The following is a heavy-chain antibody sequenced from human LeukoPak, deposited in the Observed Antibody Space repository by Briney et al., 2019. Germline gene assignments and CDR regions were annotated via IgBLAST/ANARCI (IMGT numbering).Heavy chain of an antibody. CDR2: FAPGDGET. CDR3: ATGIQLSPTASFYFDY. D-gene: IGHD5-18*01. Sequence: ASVKVSCKVSGYTLSKLSMHWVRQAPGKGLEWMGAFAPGDGETIYAQRFQGRVTVTEDTSTDTANMELSSLRSEDTAVYYCATGIQLSPTASFYFDYWGQETLVTVSS. J-gene: IGHJ4*02. CDR1: GYTLSKLS. V-gene: IGHV1-24*01.